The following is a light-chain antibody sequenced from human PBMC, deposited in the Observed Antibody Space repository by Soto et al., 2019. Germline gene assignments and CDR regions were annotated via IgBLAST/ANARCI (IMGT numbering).Light chain of an antibody. CDR2: YDD. V-gene: IGLV1-36*01. J-gene: IGLJ3*02. Sequence: QSALTQPPSVSEAPRQRVTISCSGNSSNIGKNAVNWYQHLPGKAPKLLIYYDDLLPSGVSDRFSGSKSGTSASLAISGPQSDDEGDYYCAAWDDSLNVVLFGGGTKVTVL. CDR3: AAWDDSLNVVL. CDR1: SSNIGKNA.